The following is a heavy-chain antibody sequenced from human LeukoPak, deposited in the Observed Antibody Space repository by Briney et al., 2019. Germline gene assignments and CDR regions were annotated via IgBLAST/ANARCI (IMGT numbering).Heavy chain of an antibody. J-gene: IGHJ4*02. CDR3: AKDAQRGFDYSNSLEY. V-gene: IGHV3-33*06. CDR1: GFTFSHYG. D-gene: IGHD4-11*01. CDR2: IWSDGTNQ. Sequence: GGSLRLSCAAAGFTFSHYGMHWVRQAPGKGLEWVAVIWSDGTNQYYAESVKGRFTISRDDSAKTVYLQMNSLRREDTGVHYCAKDAQRGFDYSNSLEYWGQGTPVTVST.